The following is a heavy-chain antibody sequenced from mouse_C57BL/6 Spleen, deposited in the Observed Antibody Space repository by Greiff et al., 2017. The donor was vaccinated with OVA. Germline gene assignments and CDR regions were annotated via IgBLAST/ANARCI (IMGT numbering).Heavy chain of an antibody. V-gene: IGHV1-82*01. CDR1: GYAFSSSW. Sequence: VMLQESGPELVKPGASVKISCKASGYAFSSSWMNWVKQRPGKGLEWIGRIYPGGGGTNYNGKFKGKATLTADKSSSTAYMQLSSLTSEDSAVYFCARAYSNFLFDYWGQGTTLTVSS. CDR2: IYPGGGGT. CDR3: ARAYSNFLFDY. D-gene: IGHD2-5*01. J-gene: IGHJ2*01.